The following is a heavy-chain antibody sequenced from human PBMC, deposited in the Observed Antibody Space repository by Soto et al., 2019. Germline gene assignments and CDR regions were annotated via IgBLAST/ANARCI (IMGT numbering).Heavy chain of an antibody. CDR1: GFPFSDYY. J-gene: IGHJ4*02. V-gene: IGHV3-11*06. D-gene: IGHD2-21*01. Sequence: GGSLRLSCPTSGFPFSDYYMSWIRQAPGKGLEWLSHISPKSTYRNYADSVKGRFTISRDNTKSSLFLPMNSLGVEDTAVYYCVRGGGGGLFEHWGQGVLVTVSS. CDR3: VRGGGGGLFEH. CDR2: ISPKSTYR.